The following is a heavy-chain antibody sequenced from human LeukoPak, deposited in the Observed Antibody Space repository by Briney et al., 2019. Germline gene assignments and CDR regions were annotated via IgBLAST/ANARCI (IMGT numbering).Heavy chain of an antibody. CDR2: IYSSGST. Sequence: PSETLSLTCTVSGGSISSHFWNWIRLPAGKGLEWIGRIYSSGSTNSNPSLKSRVTMSVDTSKNQFSLMLSSVTAADTAVYYCVRGLYDSTTYRAFHIWGQGTMVTVSS. CDR3: VRGLYDSTTYRAFHI. CDR1: GGSISSHF. J-gene: IGHJ3*02. V-gene: IGHV4-4*07. D-gene: IGHD2/OR15-2a*01.